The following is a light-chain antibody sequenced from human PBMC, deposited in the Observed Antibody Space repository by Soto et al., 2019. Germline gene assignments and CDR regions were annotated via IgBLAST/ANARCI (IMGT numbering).Light chain of an antibody. J-gene: IGLJ2*01. CDR3: SSYTSSSTRVV. Sequence: QSALTQPASVSGSPGQSITISCTGTSSDVGGYNYVSWYQQHPGKAPKVMIYDVSNRPSGVSNRFSGSKSGNTASLTISGLQVDDEAEYYCSSYTSSSTRVVFGGGTKLTVL. CDR1: SSDVGGYNY. V-gene: IGLV2-14*03. CDR2: DVS.